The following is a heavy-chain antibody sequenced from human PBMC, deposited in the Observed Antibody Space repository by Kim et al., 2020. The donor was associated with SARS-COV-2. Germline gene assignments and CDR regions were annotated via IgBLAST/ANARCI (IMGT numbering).Heavy chain of an antibody. CDR3: AGLYQLLTYGMDV. Sequence: GGSLRLSCAASGFTFSDYYMSWIRQAPGKGLEWVSYISSSGSTIYYADSVKGRFTHPRDNDKNSLYLQMNSLRAEDTAVYYCAGLYQLLTYGMDVWGQGTTVAVSS. CDR2: ISSSGSTI. J-gene: IGHJ6*02. CDR1: GFTFSDYY. V-gene: IGHV3-11*04. D-gene: IGHD2-2*01.